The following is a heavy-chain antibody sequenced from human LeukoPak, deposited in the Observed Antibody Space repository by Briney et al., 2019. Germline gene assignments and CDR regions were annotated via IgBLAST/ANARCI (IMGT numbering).Heavy chain of an antibody. J-gene: IGHJ5*02. CDR1: GYTFTSYG. V-gene: IGHV1-18*01. D-gene: IGHD2-15*01. CDR2: ISAYNGNT. Sequence: GASVKVSCKASGYTFTSYGISWVRQAPGQGLEWMGWISAYNGNTNYAQKLQTRVTMTTDTSTSTAYMELRSLRSDDTAVYYCAREFCNGGSCYSGSFDPWGQGTLVTVSS. CDR3: AREFCNGGSCYSGSFDP.